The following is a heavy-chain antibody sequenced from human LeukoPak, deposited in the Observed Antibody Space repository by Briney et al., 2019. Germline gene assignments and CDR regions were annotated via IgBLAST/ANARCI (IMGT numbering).Heavy chain of an antibody. CDR2: IYYSGST. D-gene: IGHD4/OR15-4a*01. CDR3: ARGLAAKGAFDI. V-gene: IGHV4-59*01. CDR1: GDSISSYY. J-gene: IGHJ3*02. Sequence: SETLSLTCTVSGDSISSYYWGWILQPPGKGLEWIGYIYYSGSTNYNPSLKSRVTISVDTSKNQFSLKLSSVTAADTAVYYCARGLAAKGAFDIWGQGTMVTVSS.